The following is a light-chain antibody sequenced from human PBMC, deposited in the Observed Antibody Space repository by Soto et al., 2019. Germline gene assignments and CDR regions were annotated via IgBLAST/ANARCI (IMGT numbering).Light chain of an antibody. CDR2: AAS. CDR1: QGIGVY. V-gene: IGKV1-27*01. Sequence: DIQMTQSPSSLSASLEDRVTITCRASQGIGVYLAWFQQKPGNVPKLLIYAASTLQSGVPSRFSGSGSGTDFTLTISSLQPEDFATYYCQKYNSAPLTFGGGTKVEIK. J-gene: IGKJ4*01. CDR3: QKYNSAPLT.